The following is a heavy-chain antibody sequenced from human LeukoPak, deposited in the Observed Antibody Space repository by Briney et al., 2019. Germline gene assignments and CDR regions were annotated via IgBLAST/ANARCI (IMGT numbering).Heavy chain of an antibody. CDR1: GFSFNNYA. J-gene: IGHJ4*02. CDR2: ISYDGGNK. D-gene: IGHD3-22*01. Sequence: GRSLRLSCAASGFSFNNYAMHWVRQAPGKGLEWVAVISYDGGNKYYADSVKGRFTISRGNSKNTLYLQMNSLRAEDTAVYYCAKDPTYYYDSSGYYDYWGQGTLVTVSS. CDR3: AKDPTYYYDSSGYYDY. V-gene: IGHV3-30-3*01.